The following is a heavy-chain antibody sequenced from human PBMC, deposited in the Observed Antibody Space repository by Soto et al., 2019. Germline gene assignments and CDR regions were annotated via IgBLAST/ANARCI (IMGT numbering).Heavy chain of an antibody. CDR2: INHSGST. D-gene: IGHD3-10*01. J-gene: IGHJ4*02. CDR3: ARAEPNYYYGSGSYYL. Sequence: QVQLQQWGAGLLKPSETLSLTCAVYGGSFSGYYWSWIRQPPGKGLEWIGEINHSGSTNYNPSLKSRVTISVDTSKSQCSLKLSSVTAADTAVYYCARAEPNYYYGSGSYYLWGQGTLVTVSS. V-gene: IGHV4-34*01. CDR1: GGSFSGYY.